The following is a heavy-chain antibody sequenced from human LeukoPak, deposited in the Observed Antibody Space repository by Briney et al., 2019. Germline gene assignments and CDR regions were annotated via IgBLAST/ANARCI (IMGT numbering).Heavy chain of an antibody. J-gene: IGHJ5*02. CDR1: GGSISSGGYY. V-gene: IGHV4-31*03. Sequence: SETLSLTCTVSGGSISSGGYYWSWIRQHPGKGLEWIGYIYYSGSTYYNPSLKSRVTISVDTSKNQFSLKLSSVTAADTAVYYCARGRPTYYYGSGSYYLWFDPWGQGTLVTVSS. CDR3: ARGRPTYYYGSGSYYLWFDP. D-gene: IGHD3-10*01. CDR2: IYYSGST.